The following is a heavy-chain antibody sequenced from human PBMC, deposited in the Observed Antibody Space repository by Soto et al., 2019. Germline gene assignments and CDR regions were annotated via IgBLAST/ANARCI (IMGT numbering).Heavy chain of an antibody. CDR3: ARGQYADYYYMDV. V-gene: IGHV3-21*01. Sequence: EVQLVESGGGLVKPGGSLRLSCVVSGFTFSSYSMNWVRQAPGKGLEWVSSISSSSSYIHNADSGKGRFTFSRDNAKNSVYLQMTSLRAEDTAVYYCARGQYADYYYMDVWGKGTTVTVSS. J-gene: IGHJ6*03. CDR2: ISSSSSYI. CDR1: GFTFSSYS. D-gene: IGHD2-2*01.